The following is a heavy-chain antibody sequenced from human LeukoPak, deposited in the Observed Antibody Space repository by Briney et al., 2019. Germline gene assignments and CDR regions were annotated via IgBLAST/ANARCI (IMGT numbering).Heavy chain of an antibody. CDR3: ARARIAVAYFDY. D-gene: IGHD6-19*01. V-gene: IGHV1-2*02. Sequence: ASVKVSCKASGYTFTDYYMHWVRQAPGQGLEWMGWINPNSGGTNYAQKFQGRVTMTRDTSISTAYMELSRLRSDDTAVYYCARARIAVAYFDYWGQGTLVTVSS. CDR2: INPNSGGT. J-gene: IGHJ4*02. CDR1: GYTFTDYY.